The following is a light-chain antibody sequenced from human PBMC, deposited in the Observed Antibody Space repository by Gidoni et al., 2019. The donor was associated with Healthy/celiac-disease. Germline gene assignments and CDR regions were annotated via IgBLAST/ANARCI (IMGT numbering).Light chain of an antibody. Sequence: EIVLTQSPATLSLSPGERATLSCRASQSVSSYLAWYQQKPGQAPRLLIYDASNRATGIPARFSGSGSGTDFTLTISSLEPEDFAVYYCQQRSNWPSYTFGQETKLEIK. J-gene: IGKJ2*01. CDR2: DAS. CDR3: QQRSNWPSYT. V-gene: IGKV3-11*01. CDR1: QSVSSY.